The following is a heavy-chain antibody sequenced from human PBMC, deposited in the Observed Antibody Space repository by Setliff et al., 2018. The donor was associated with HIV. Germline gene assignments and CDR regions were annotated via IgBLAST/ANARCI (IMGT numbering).Heavy chain of an antibody. J-gene: IGHJ4*02. CDR1: GFTFSGYA. Sequence: PGGSLRLSCAASGFTFSGYAMSWVRQAPGKGLECVSAISNGGGGYTYYADSVKGRFTISRDNSKNTLYLQMNSLRAEDTAVYYCASAPQYSSGWYGRAFDYWGQGMLVTVSS. CDR2: ISNGGGGYT. CDR3: ASAPQYSSGWYGRAFDY. V-gene: IGHV3-23*01. D-gene: IGHD6-19*01.